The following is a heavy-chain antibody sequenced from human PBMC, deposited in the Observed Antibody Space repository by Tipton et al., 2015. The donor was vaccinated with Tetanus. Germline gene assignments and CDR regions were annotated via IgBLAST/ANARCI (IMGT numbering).Heavy chain of an antibody. Sequence: TLSLTCTVSRGSISSDIYNWGWIRQPPGRGLQWIGNINYYGTTYYSPSLESRVTMSVDMSKNEVSLTVTSVTAADTAVYHCARRGDNWFFDLWGRGTLVTVSS. J-gene: IGHJ2*01. CDR1: RGSISSDIYN. V-gene: IGHV4-39*07. CDR2: INYYGTT. D-gene: IGHD2-21*02. CDR3: ARRGDNWFFDL.